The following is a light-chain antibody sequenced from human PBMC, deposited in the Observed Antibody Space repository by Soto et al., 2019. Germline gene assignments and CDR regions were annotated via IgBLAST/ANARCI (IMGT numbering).Light chain of an antibody. J-gene: IGKJ2*01. CDR1: QDVRSD. Sequence: DIQMTQSPSSLSASVGHTVTITCRASQDVRSDLGWYQHKPGKAPKRLIYAASRLQRGVPSRFSGSGSGTKFTLTIGSLQPEDSATYYCLQHDSFPYTFGQGTRLEI. CDR3: LQHDSFPYT. CDR2: AAS. V-gene: IGKV1-17*01.